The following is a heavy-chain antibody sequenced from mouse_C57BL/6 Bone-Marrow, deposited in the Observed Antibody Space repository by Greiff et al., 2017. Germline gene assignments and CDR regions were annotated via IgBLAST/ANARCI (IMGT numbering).Heavy chain of an antibody. J-gene: IGHJ1*03. CDR3: TRKVVPSWYFDV. Sequence: EVKLVESGEGLVKPGGSLKLSCAASGFTFSSYAMSWVRQTPEKRLEWVAYISSGGDYIYYADTVKGRFTISRDNARNTLYLQMSSLKSEDTAMYYCTRKVVPSWYFDVWGTGTTVTVSS. CDR1: GFTFSSYA. CDR2: ISSGGDYI. V-gene: IGHV5-9-1*02. D-gene: IGHD1-1*01.